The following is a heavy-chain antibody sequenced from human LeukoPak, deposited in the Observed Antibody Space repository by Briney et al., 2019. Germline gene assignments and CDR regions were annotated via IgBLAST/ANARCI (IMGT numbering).Heavy chain of an antibody. V-gene: IGHV1-69*04. CDR2: IIPILGIA. J-gene: IGHJ4*02. CDR3: ARGESYGFFDY. D-gene: IGHD5-18*01. CDR1: GGTFSSYA. Sequence: SVKVSCKASGGTFSSYAISWVRQAPGQGLEWMGRIIPILGIANYAQKFQGRVTITADKSTSTAYMELSSLRSEDTAVYYCARGESYGFFDYWGQGTLVTVSS.